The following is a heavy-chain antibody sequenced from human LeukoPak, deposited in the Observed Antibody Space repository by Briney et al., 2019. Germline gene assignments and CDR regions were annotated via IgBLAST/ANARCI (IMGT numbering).Heavy chain of an antibody. V-gene: IGHV3-48*04. CDR3: ARFHLQYYYGMDV. Sequence: GGSLRLSCAASGFTFSSYSMNWVRQAPGKGLEWVSYISSSSSTIYYADSVKGRFTISRDNAKNSLYLQMNSLRAEDTAVYYCARFHLQYYYGMDVWGQGTTVTVSS. CDR1: GFTFSSYS. J-gene: IGHJ6*02. CDR2: ISSSSSTI.